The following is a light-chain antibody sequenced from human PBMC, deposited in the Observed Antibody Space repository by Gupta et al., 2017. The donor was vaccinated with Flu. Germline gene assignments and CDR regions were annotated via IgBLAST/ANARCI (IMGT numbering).Light chain of an antibody. V-gene: IGLV2-14*01. J-gene: IGLJ2*01. CDR1: SSDVGGYNY. CDR2: EVS. Sequence: QSSLTQPASVSGSPGQSVTNSGTGTSSDVGGYNYFSWYQQHPGKAPKLMIYEVSNRPSGVSNLFSGSKSGNTASLTICVLQAEDEADYYCSSYTSSYVVFGGGTKLTVL. CDR3: SSYTSSYVV.